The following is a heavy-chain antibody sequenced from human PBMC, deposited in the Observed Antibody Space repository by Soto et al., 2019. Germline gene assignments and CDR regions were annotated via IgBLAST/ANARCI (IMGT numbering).Heavy chain of an antibody. CDR1: VYTFTSYD. V-gene: IGHV1-8*01. J-gene: IGHJ6*03. Sequence: ASVKVSCKGSVYTFTSYDINWLRQATGQGLEWMGWMNPNSGNTGYAQKFQGRVTMTRNTSISTAYMELSSLRSEDTAVYYCARGLAFLEWLSPALGYYYMDVWGKGTTVTVSS. D-gene: IGHD3-3*01. CDR2: MNPNSGNT. CDR3: ARGLAFLEWLSPALGYYYMDV.